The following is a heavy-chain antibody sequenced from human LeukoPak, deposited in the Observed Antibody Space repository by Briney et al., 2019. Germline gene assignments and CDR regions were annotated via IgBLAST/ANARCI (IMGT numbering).Heavy chain of an antibody. J-gene: IGHJ4*02. Sequence: GASVKVSCKASGYTFTSYYMHWVRQAPGQGLEWMGIINPSVGSTSYAQKFKGRVTMTRDTSTSTVYTELSSLRSEDTAVYYCARDRVAYSSGWYLFDYWGQGPLVTVSS. D-gene: IGHD6-19*01. CDR2: INPSVGST. V-gene: IGHV1-46*01. CDR1: GYTFTSYY. CDR3: ARDRVAYSSGWYLFDY.